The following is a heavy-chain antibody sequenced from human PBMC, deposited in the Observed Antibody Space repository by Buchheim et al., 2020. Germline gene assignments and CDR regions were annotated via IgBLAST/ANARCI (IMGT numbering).Heavy chain of an antibody. J-gene: IGHJ3*02. CDR3: AREIFGYCSGGSCYSDAFDI. V-gene: IGHV4-59*01. Sequence: QVQLQESGPGLVKPSETLSLTCTVSGGSISSYYWSWIRQPPGKGLEWIGYIYYSGSTNYNPSLKSRVTISVDTSQNPFSLKLSSVTAADTAVYYCAREIFGYCSGGSCYSDAFDIWGQGT. CDR1: GGSISSYY. CDR2: IYYSGST. D-gene: IGHD2-15*01.